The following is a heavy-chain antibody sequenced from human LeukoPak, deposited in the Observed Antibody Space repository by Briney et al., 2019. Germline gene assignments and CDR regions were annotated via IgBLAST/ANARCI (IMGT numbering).Heavy chain of an antibody. CDR2: IYTRGST. D-gene: IGHD3-9*01. CDR1: VXXISSYY. CDR3: ARDSAYYDILPGYPGEYYFDY. J-gene: IGHJ4*02. V-gene: IGHV4-4*07. Sequence: PSETLSXTXXVSVXXISSYYWSWIRQPAGKGLEWIGRIYTRGSTNYNPSLKSRVTMSVDTSKNQFSLKLSSVTAADTAVYYCARDSAYYDILPGYPGEYYFDYWGQGTLVTVSS.